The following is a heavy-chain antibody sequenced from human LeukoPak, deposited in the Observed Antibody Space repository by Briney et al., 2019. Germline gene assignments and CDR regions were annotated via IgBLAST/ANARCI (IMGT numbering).Heavy chain of an antibody. CDR2: IYPGDSDT. Sequence: GESLKISCKGSGYSFTSYWLGWVRQMPGKGLEWMGIIYPGDSDTRYSPSFQGQVTISADKSISTAYLQWSSLKASDTAIYYCARQNYYDSSAYYYAFDIWGQGTRVTVSS. CDR3: ARQNYYDSSAYYYAFDI. J-gene: IGHJ3*02. D-gene: IGHD3-22*01. CDR1: GYSFTSYW. V-gene: IGHV5-51*01.